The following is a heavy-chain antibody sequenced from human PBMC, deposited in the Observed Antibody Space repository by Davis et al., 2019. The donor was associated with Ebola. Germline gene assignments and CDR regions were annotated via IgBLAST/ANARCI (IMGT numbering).Heavy chain of an antibody. V-gene: IGHV1-18*01. Sequence: ASVKVSCKASGYTFTSYGISWVRQAPGQGLEWMGWISAYNGNTNYAQKLQGRATVTTETSTSTAYMELRSLRSDDTAVYYCARGVHSNGYYPNDYWGQGTLVTVSS. CDR3: ARGVHSNGYYPNDY. D-gene: IGHD3-22*01. CDR2: ISAYNGNT. CDR1: GYTFTSYG. J-gene: IGHJ4*02.